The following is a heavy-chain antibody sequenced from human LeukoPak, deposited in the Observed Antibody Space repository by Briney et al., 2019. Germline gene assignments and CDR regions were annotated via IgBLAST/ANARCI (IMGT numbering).Heavy chain of an antibody. CDR2: IWYDGSNK. CDR1: GFIFRSYG. Sequence: PGGSLRLSRAASGFIFRSYGMHWVRQTPGEGLEWVAAIWYDGSNKYYAGSVKGRFTISRDNSENTLSLQMNSLRGEDTAVYYCARDIVATGGRYFDHWGQGTLVTVSS. CDR3: ARDIVATGGRYFDH. J-gene: IGHJ4*02. D-gene: IGHD6-13*01. V-gene: IGHV3-33*01.